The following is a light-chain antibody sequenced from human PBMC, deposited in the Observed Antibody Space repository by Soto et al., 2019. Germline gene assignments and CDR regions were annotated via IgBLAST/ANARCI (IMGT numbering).Light chain of an antibody. V-gene: IGKV1-39*01. J-gene: IGKJ1*01. CDR1: QSIRSY. CDR3: QQTYSTPRT. Sequence: DIRMTQSPSSLSASVGDRVTITCRASQSIRSYLNWYQQKPGKAPKLLISAASSLQSGVPSRFSGSGSGTDFTLTISSLQPEDFATYYCQQTYSTPRTFAQGTKVQIK. CDR2: AAS.